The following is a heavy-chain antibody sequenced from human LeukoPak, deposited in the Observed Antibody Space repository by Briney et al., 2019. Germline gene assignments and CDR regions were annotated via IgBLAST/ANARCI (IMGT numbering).Heavy chain of an antibody. CDR3: AKADRRSDLPYYFDY. Sequence: PGGSLRLSCAASGFTFSSYWMSWVRQAPGKGLAWVSGISGSGDSTYYADSVRGRFTISRDNSKNTLFLQMNSPRAEDTAVYYCAKADRRSDLPYYFDYWGQGTLVTVSS. CDR2: ISGSGDST. V-gene: IGHV3-23*01. J-gene: IGHJ4*02. CDR1: GFTFSSYW.